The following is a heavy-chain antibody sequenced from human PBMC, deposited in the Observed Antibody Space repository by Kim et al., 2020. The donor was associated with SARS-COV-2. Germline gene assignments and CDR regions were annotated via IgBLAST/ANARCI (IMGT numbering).Heavy chain of an antibody. J-gene: IGHJ6*02. V-gene: IGHV4-31*03. CDR3: ARERPNYDSSGYRSFGMDV. CDR1: GGSISSGGYY. D-gene: IGHD3-22*01. CDR2: IYYSGST. Sequence: SETLSLTCTVSGGSISSGGYYWSWIRQHPGKGLEWIGYIYYSGSTYYNPSLKSRVTISVDTSKNQFSLKLSSVTAADTAVYYCARERPNYDSSGYRSFGMDVWGQGTTVTVSS.